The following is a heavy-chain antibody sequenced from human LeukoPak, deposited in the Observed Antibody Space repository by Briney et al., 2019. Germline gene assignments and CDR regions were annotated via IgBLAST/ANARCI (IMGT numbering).Heavy chain of an antibody. V-gene: IGHV3-23*01. D-gene: IGHD4-17*01. Sequence: GGSLRLSCAASGFTFSNYAMTWVRQAPGKGVEWGSHISTSMGGTNYADSVRGRFPISRDNTKNTLYLQKNSVRAEDTAVYYCAKSCYGDRYYFDYWGQGTLVTVSS. J-gene: IGHJ4*02. CDR1: GFTFSNYA. CDR3: AKSCYGDRYYFDY. CDR2: ISTSMGGT.